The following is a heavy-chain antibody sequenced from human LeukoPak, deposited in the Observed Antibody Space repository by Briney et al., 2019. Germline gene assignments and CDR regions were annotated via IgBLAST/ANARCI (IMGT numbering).Heavy chain of an antibody. Sequence: ASVKVSCKASGYTFTSYYMHWVRQAPGRGLEWMGIINPGGGGTSYAQKFQGRVTMTRDTSTSTVYMELSSLRSEDTAVYYCARDTHFDWLSSFDYWGQGTLVTVSS. J-gene: IGHJ4*02. CDR1: GYTFTSYY. V-gene: IGHV1-46*01. CDR3: ARDTHFDWLSSFDY. D-gene: IGHD3-9*01. CDR2: INPGGGGT.